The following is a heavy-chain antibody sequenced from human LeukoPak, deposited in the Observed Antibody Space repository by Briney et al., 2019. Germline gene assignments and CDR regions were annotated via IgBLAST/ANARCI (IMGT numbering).Heavy chain of an antibody. V-gene: IGHV1-69*04. CDR2: IIPIFGIA. Sequence: GASVKVSCKASGGTLSSYAISWVRQAPGQGLEWMGRIIPIFGIANYAQKFQGRVTITADKSTSTAYMELSSLRSEDTAVYYCASSYYYDSSGYYEVDYWGQGTLVTVSS. CDR1: GGTLSSYA. J-gene: IGHJ4*02. D-gene: IGHD3-22*01. CDR3: ASSYYYDSSGYYEVDY.